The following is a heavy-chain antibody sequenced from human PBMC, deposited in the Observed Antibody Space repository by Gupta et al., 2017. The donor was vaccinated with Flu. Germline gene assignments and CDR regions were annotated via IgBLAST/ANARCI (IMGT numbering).Heavy chain of an antibody. V-gene: IGHV1-2*06. CDR2: INTNSGGT. D-gene: IGHD2-2*01. J-gene: IGHJ4*02. CDR3: ARVGYCSTTSCYEPFDS. Sequence: PGHGVEWMGRINTNSGGTKYAQKFKGRVTMTRDTSISTAYMGLSRLRSDDTAVYYCARVGYCSTTSCYEPFDSWGQGTLVTVSS.